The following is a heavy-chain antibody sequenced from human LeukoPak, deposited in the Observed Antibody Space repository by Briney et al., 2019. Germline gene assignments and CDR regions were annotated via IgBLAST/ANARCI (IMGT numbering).Heavy chain of an antibody. V-gene: IGHV4-61*01. Sequence: PSETLSLTCTVSGGSVSSGSYYWSWIRQPPGKGLEWIGYIYYSGSTNYNPSLKSRVTISVDTSKNQFSLKLSSVTAADTAVYYCARRGATTSGEPFDIWGQGTMVTVSS. CDR1: GGSVSSGSYY. CDR3: ARRGATTSGEPFDI. D-gene: IGHD1-26*01. CDR2: IYYSGST. J-gene: IGHJ3*02.